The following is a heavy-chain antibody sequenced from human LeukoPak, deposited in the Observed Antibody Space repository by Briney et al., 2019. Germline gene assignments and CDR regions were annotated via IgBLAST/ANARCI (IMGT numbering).Heavy chain of an antibody. CDR2: ISGSGGST. Sequence: GGSLRLSCAASGFTFSSYAMSWVRRAPGKGLEWVSGISGSGGSTYYADSVKGRFAISRDNSKTTRYLQMNSLRAEDTAVYYCAKGPRRGCSSTSCSQWPFPADYGGQGTLVTVSS. CDR3: AKGPRRGCSSTSCSQWPFPADY. J-gene: IGHJ4*02. CDR1: GFTFSSYA. V-gene: IGHV3-23*01. D-gene: IGHD2-2*01.